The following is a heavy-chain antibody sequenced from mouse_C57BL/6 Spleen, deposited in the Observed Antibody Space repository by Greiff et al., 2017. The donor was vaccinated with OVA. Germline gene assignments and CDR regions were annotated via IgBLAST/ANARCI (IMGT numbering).Heavy chain of an antibody. CDR1: GFTFSSYA. D-gene: IGHD3-1*01. Sequence: EVKLVESGGGLVNPGGSLKLSCAASGFTFSSYAMSWVRQTPEKRLEWVATISDGGSYTYYPDNVKGRFTISRDNAKNNLYLQMSHLKSEDTAMYYCARDRDFAYWGQGTLFTVSA. J-gene: IGHJ3*01. CDR2: ISDGGSYT. CDR3: ARDRDFAY. V-gene: IGHV5-4*01.